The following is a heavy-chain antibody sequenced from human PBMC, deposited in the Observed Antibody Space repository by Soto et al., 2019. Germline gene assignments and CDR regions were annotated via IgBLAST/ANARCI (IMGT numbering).Heavy chain of an antibody. Sequence: QVQLQESGPGLVKPSETLSLTCTVSGGSVSSGSYYWSWIRQPPGKGLEWIGYIYYSGSTNYNPSLKSRVTISVDTSKNQFSLKLSSVTAADTAVYYCARDRYDYGDSDYFDYWGQGTLVTVSS. V-gene: IGHV4-61*01. J-gene: IGHJ4*02. D-gene: IGHD4-17*01. CDR1: GGSVSSGSYY. CDR3: ARDRYDYGDSDYFDY. CDR2: IYYSGST.